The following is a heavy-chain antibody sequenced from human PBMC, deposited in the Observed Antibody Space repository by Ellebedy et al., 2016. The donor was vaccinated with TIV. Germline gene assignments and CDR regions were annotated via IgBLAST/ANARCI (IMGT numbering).Heavy chain of an antibody. V-gene: IGHV3-30*03. Sequence: GGSLRLSXAASGFTFSSYVMHWVRQAPGKGLEWVAVMSSDGSNKYYADSVKGRFTISRDNSKNTLYLQMNSLRPGDTAVYYCARGPGRYDFSTGFYEHFYYFMDVWGQGTTVTVSS. D-gene: IGHD3-3*01. CDR3: ARGPGRYDFSTGFYEHFYYFMDV. J-gene: IGHJ6*01. CDR2: MSSDGSNK. CDR1: GFTFSSYV.